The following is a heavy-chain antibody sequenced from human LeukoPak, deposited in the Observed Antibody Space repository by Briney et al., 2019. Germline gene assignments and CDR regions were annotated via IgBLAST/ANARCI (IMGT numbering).Heavy chain of an antibody. CDR3: ARDSRRELLHAFDI. CDR2: INHSGSP. D-gene: IGHD1-26*01. Sequence: SETLSLTCAVYGGSFSDYYWTWIRQPPGKGLEWIGEINHSGSPNNNPSLKSRVSISFDTSKNQFSLKLTSVTAADTAVYYCARDSRRELLHAFDIWGQGTMVTVSS. CDR1: GGSFSDYY. V-gene: IGHV4-34*01. J-gene: IGHJ3*02.